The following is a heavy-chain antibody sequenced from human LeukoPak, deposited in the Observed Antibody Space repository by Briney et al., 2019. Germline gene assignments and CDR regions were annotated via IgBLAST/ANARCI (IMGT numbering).Heavy chain of an antibody. J-gene: IGHJ5*02. V-gene: IGHV4-30-2*01. CDR2: IYHSGST. CDR1: GGSISSGGYS. CDR3: ARAASGYCSSTSCYGADP. D-gene: IGHD2-2*01. Sequence: SQTLSLTCAVSGGSISSGGYSWSWIRQPPGKGLEWIGYIYHSGSTYYNPSLKSRVTISVDTSKNQFSLKLSSVTAADTAVYYCARAASGYCSSTSCYGADPWGQGTLVTVSS.